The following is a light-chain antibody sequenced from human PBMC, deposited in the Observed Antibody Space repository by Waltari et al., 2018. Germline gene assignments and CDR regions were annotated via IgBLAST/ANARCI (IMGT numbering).Light chain of an antibody. CDR3: MQRIEFPLT. CDR2: SRY. CDR1: ESLLRRDDGKTS. J-gene: IGKJ4*01. V-gene: IGKV2-40*01. Sequence: DIVMTQIPVSLPVTPGEPASISCRSSESLLRRDDGKTSLDWYVKKPGQSPQLLIYSRYFRAAGVPERFSGSGSGTEYTLKIISVEAEDVGVYYCMQRIEFPLTVGGGTKVEIK.